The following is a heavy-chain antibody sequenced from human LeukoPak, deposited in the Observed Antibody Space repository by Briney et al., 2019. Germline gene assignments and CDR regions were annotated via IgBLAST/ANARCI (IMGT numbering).Heavy chain of an antibody. V-gene: IGHV4-4*07. CDR3: ARYDSSGGFDY. Sequence: PSETLSLTCTVSGGSISSYYWSWIRQPAGKGLKWIGRIYTSGSTNYNPSLKSRVTMSVDTSKNQFSLKLSSVTAADTAVYYCARYDSSGGFDYWGQGTLVTVSS. CDR1: GGSISSYY. J-gene: IGHJ4*02. CDR2: IYTSGST. D-gene: IGHD3-22*01.